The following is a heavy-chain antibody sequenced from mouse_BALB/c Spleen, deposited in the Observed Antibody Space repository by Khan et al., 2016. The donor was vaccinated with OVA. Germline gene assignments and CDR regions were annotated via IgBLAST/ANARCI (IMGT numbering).Heavy chain of an antibody. CDR1: GFSLNSYG. D-gene: IGHD1-1*01. CDR2: IWAGGST. J-gene: IGHJ3*01. CDR3: ARAVFYGDWFAF. V-gene: IGHV2-9*02. Sequence: QVQLKESGPGLVAPSQSLSITCTVSGFSLNSYGVHWVRQPPGKGLQWLGVIWAGGSTNHNSALMSRLSISKDNSKSHVFLIMNSLQTDDTAMYYCARAVFYGDWFAFWGQGTLVTVSA.